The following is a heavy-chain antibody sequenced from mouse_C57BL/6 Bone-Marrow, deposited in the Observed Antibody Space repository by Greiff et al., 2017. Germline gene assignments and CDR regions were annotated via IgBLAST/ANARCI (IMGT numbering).Heavy chain of an antibody. CDR2: ISNGGGST. Sequence: EVQLQESGGGLVQPGGSLKLSCAASGFTFSDYYMYWVRQTPEKRLEWVAYISNGGGSTYYPDTVKGRFTISSDNAKNTLYLQMSRLKSEDTAMYYCARQADYSKGYFDVWGTGTTVTVSS. CDR3: ARQADYSKGYFDV. CDR1: GFTFSDYY. J-gene: IGHJ1*03. V-gene: IGHV5-12*01. D-gene: IGHD2-5*01.